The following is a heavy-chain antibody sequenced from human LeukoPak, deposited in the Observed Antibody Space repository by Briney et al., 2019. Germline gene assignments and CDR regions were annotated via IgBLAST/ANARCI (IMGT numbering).Heavy chain of an antibody. CDR3: ARRVTMVRGVIIDAFDI. V-gene: IGHV5-51*03. Sequence: KPGESLKISCKGSGYSFTSYWIGWVRQMPRKGLEWMGIIYPGDSDTRYSPSFQGQVTISADKSISTAYLQWSSLKASDTAMYYCARRVTMVRGVIIDAFDIWGQGTMVTVSS. D-gene: IGHD3-10*01. CDR1: GYSFTSYW. J-gene: IGHJ3*02. CDR2: IYPGDSDT.